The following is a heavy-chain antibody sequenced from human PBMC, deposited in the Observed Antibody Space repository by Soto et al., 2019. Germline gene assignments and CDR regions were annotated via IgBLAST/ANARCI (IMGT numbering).Heavy chain of an antibody. D-gene: IGHD2-8*01. Sequence: WASVKVSCKASGYTFTDYYMHWVRQAPGQGLEWMGGINPNSGATSYAQRFQGRVTMTRDTSISTAYMELSRLTSDDTAVYYCAREGGDIVQMVYALPWYWGQGTLVTVSS. J-gene: IGHJ4*02. CDR3: AREGGDIVQMVYALPWY. CDR2: INPNSGAT. V-gene: IGHV1-2*02. CDR1: GYTFTDYY.